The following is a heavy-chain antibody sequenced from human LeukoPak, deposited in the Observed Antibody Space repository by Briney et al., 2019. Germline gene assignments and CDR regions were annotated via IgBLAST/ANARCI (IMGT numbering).Heavy chain of an antibody. D-gene: IGHD2-2*01. V-gene: IGHV1-69*04. CDR1: GGTFSSYA. CDR2: IIPIFGIA. Sequence: ASVKVSCKASGGTFSSYAISWVRQAPGQGLEWMGRIIPIFGIANYAQKFQGRVTITADKSTSTAYMELSSLRSEDTAVYCCAREKGDIVVVPAARSWFDPWGQGTLVTVSS. CDR3: AREKGDIVVVPAARSWFDP. J-gene: IGHJ5*02.